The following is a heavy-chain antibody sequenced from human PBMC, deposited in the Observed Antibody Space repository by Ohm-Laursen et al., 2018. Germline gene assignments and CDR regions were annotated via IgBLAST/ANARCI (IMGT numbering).Heavy chain of an antibody. J-gene: IGHJ5*02. V-gene: IGHV3-53*01. CDR2: IDRGGNG. D-gene: IGHD4-23*01. Sequence: SLRLSCTATGFSDSTNYMNWARQAPGKGLAWVSEIDRGGNGYYAEPVNGRFTISRDNSKNTLYLQMNNLRAEDSAVYYSSSYYGGFDPWGQGTLVTVSS. CDR3: SSYYGGFDP. CDR1: GFSDSTNY.